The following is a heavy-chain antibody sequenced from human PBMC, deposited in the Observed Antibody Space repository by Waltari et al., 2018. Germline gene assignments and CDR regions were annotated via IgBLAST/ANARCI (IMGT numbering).Heavy chain of an antibody. CDR2: IWYDGSNK. D-gene: IGHD5-12*01. J-gene: IGHJ4*02. CDR3: ASLSGSTAGY. CDR1: GFTFSSYG. V-gene: IGHV3-33*01. Sequence: QVQLVESGGGVVQPGRSLRLSCAASGFTFSSYGLHGVRPAPGKGREGVAVIWYDGSNKYYADSVKGRFTISRDNSKNTLYLQMNSLRAEDTAVYYCASLSGSTAGYWGQGTLVTVSS.